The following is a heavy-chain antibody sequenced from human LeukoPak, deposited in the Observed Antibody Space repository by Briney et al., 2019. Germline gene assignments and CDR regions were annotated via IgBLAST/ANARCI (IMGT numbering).Heavy chain of an antibody. CDR3: ATDRAGYCSGGSCYDY. V-gene: IGHV3-53*01. D-gene: IGHD2-15*01. J-gene: IGHJ4*02. Sequence: GGSLRLSCAASGFPFSRYWLSWVRQAPGKGLEWVSVIYSGGSTYYADSVKGRFTISRDNSKNTLYLQINSLRAEDTAVYYCATDRAGYCSGGSCYDYWGQGTLVTVSS. CDR2: IYSGGST. CDR1: GFPFSRYW.